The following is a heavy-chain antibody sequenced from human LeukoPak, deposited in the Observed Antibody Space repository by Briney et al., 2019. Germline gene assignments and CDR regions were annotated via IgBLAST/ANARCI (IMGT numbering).Heavy chain of an antibody. D-gene: IGHD3-9*01. J-gene: IGHJ4*02. Sequence: SETLSLTCAVSGGSISSGGYSWSWIRQPPGKGLEWIGYIYHSGSTYYNPSLKSRVTISVDRSKNQFSLKLSSVTAADTAVYYCAIQDYDILTGTYYFDYWGQGTLVTVSS. CDR2: IYHSGST. V-gene: IGHV4-30-2*02. CDR3: AIQDYDILTGTYYFDY. CDR1: GGSISSGGYS.